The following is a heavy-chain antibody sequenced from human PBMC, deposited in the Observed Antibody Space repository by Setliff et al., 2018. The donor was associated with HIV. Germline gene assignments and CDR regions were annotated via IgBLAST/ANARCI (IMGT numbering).Heavy chain of an antibody. CDR2: LSGSSSYW. CDR1: GFIFSKYS. J-gene: IGHJ4*02. CDR3: AKETFYYDSSGYWPEPGYYFDY. D-gene: IGHD3-22*01. V-gene: IGHV3-21*04. Sequence: GGSLRLSCAASGFIFSKYSLSWVRQTPGKGLEWVSSLSGSSSYWKYADSVKGRLTISRDNSKNTLYLQMNSLRAEDTAVYYCAKETFYYDSSGYWPEPGYYFDYWGQGTLVTVSS.